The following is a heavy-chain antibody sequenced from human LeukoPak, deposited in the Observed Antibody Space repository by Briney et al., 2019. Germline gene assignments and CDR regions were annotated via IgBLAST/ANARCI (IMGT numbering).Heavy chain of an antibody. CDR2: IIPIFGTA. V-gene: IGHV1-69*05. J-gene: IGHJ4*02. CDR3: ARGENYGFFDY. D-gene: IGHD1-7*01. Sequence: SVKLSCKASGGAFSIYAISWVRQAPGQGLEWMGGIIPIFGTANYAQKFQGRVTITTDESTSTAYMELSSLRSEDTAVYYCARGENYGFFDYWGQGTLVTVSS. CDR1: GGAFSIYA.